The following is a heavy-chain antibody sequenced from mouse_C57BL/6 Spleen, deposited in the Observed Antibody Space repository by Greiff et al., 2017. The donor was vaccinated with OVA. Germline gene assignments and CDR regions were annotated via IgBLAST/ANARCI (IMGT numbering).Heavy chain of an antibody. CDR3: ARRLRGAMDY. CDR1: GYTFTGYW. D-gene: IGHD2-2*01. J-gene: IGHJ4*01. V-gene: IGHV1-9*01. Sequence: QVQLQQSGAELMKPGASVKLSCKATGYTFTGYWIEWVKQRPGHGLEWIGEILPGSGSTNYHEKFKGKATFTADTSSNTASMQLSSLTTEDSAIYYCARRLRGAMDYWGQGTSVTVSS. CDR2: ILPGSGST.